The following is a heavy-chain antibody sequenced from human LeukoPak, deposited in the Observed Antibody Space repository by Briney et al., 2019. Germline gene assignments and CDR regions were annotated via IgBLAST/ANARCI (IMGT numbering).Heavy chain of an antibody. V-gene: IGHV3-49*04. CDR2: IRRKIYKETT. CDR1: GFSFGEYA. J-gene: IGHJ6*02. D-gene: IGHD3-10*01. CDR3: SRVIHLVREGVLFFYYGMDV. Sequence: PGRSLRLSCKTSGFSFGEYALSWVRQAPGKGLEWVGLIRRKIYKETTEYAASMKDRFSISRDDSNNIAYLQMHSLKSEDTAVYYCSRVIHLVREGVLFFYYGMDVWGQGTTVSVSS.